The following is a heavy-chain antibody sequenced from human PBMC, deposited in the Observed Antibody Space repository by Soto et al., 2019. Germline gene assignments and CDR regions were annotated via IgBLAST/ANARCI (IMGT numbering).Heavy chain of an antibody. D-gene: IGHD5-18*01. Sequence: QVQLQESGPGLVKPSQTLSLTCTVSGGSISSGNYYWSWIRQPPGKVLEWIGFISYSGSTYYSLSLKSRVTISVDASKNQFSLNLSFVTAADTAVYYCATMGTPATGLYYFDYWGQGTLVTFSS. CDR2: ISYSGST. CDR1: GGSISSGNYY. J-gene: IGHJ4*02. V-gene: IGHV4-30-4*01. CDR3: ATMGTPATGLYYFDY.